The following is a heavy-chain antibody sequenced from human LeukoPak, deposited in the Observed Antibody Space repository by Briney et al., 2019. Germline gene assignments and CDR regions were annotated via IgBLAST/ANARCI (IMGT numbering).Heavy chain of an antibody. D-gene: IGHD3-22*01. CDR2: ISSSSSDI. J-gene: IGHJ3*02. V-gene: IGHV3-21*01. Sequence: PGGSLRLSCAASGFPFSSYSMNWARRAPGRGLEWVSSISSSSSDIYYADSVKGRFTISRDNAKNSLYLQMNSLRAEDTAVYYCARVGYYDSSGYHHAFDIWGQGTMVTVSS. CDR3: ARVGYYDSSGYHHAFDI. CDR1: GFPFSSYS.